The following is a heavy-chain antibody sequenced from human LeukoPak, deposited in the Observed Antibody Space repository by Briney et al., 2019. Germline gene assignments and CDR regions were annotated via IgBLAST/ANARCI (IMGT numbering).Heavy chain of an antibody. CDR3: ARGVGYDSSGYYLNYYYYGMDV. V-gene: IGHV3-33*01. J-gene: IGHJ6*02. D-gene: IGHD3-22*01. CDR1: EFTSSSFG. CDR2: IWTDGNNK. Sequence: PRRSPRLSCAASEFTSSSFGMHWVRHAPGERLGWVAVIWTDGNNKYHADSVKGRFNISRDNSKNTLYLQMNSLRAEDRAVYCCARGVGYDSSGYYLNYYYYGMDVWGQGTTVTVSS.